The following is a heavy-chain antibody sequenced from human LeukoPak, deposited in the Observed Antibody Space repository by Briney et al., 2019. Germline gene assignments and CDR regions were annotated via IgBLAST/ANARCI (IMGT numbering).Heavy chain of an antibody. V-gene: IGHV4-31*03. CDR1: SGSISSSGYY. D-gene: IGHD3-10*01. CDR3: ARNADMYYYVDN. CDR2: IYYSGST. J-gene: IGHJ4*02. Sequence: SETLSLTCTVSSGSISSSGYYCSWIRQHPGKGLEWIGCIYYSGSTYYNPSLKSRVTISVDTSTNQFSLSLSSVTAADTAVYYCARNADMYYYVDNWGQGTLVTVSS.